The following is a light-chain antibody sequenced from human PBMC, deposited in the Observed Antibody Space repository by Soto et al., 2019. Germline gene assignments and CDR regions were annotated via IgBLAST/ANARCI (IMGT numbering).Light chain of an antibody. Sequence: QSALTQPASVSGSPGQSITISCTGTSSDVGGYNYVSWYQQHPGKAPKLMIYEVSNRPSGVSNRFSGSKSGNTASLTISGLQAEDEADYYCSSFQVFGTGTKLTVL. V-gene: IGLV2-14*01. CDR2: EVS. CDR3: SSFQV. CDR1: SSDVGGYNY. J-gene: IGLJ1*01.